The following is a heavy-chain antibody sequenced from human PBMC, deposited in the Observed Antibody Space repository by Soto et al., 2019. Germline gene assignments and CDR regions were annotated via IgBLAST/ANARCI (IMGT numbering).Heavy chain of an antibody. V-gene: IGHV3-30-3*01. CDR1: GFTFSSYA. CDR3: ARDRSSSWQPNYYFDY. D-gene: IGHD6-13*01. J-gene: IGHJ4*02. Sequence: PGGSLRLSCAASGFTFSSYAMHWVRQAPGKGLEWVAVISYGGSNKYYADSVKGRFTISRDNSKNTLYLQMNSLRAEDTAVYYCARDRSSSWQPNYYFDYWGQGTLVTVSS. CDR2: ISYGGSNK.